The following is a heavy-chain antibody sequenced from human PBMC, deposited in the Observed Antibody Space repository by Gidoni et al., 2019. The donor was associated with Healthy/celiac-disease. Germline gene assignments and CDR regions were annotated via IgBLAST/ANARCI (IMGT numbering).Heavy chain of an antibody. CDR1: GCPISRGGSS. V-gene: IGHV4-31*03. CDR2: IYYSGTT. D-gene: IGHD5-18*01. J-gene: IGHJ4*02. CDR3: ACGYSYGWIDY. Sequence: QVQLQESGPGLVKTSPTLSLTCTVPGCPISRGGSSWSWIRQHPGKGLEWIGYIYYSGTTYYNPSLKSRVTISVDTSKNQFSLKLSSVTAADTAVYYCACGYSYGWIDYWGQGTLVTVSS.